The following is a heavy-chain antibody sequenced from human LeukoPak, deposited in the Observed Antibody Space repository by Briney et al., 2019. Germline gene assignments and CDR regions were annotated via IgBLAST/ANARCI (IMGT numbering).Heavy chain of an antibody. CDR3: ARAAGGVWGSYVPNWFDP. V-gene: IGHV4-34*01. J-gene: IGHJ5*02. CDR1: GGSFSGYY. Sequence: SETLSLTCAVYGGSFSGYYWSWIRQPPGKGLEWIGEINHSGSTNYNPSLKSRVTISVDTSKNQFSLKLSSVTAADTAVYYCARAAGGVWGSYVPNWFDPWGQGTLVTVSS. CDR2: INHSGST. D-gene: IGHD3-16*01.